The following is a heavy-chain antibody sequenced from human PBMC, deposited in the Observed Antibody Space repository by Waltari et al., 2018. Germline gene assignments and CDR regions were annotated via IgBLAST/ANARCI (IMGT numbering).Heavy chain of an antibody. CDR3: AKYSSSSGGANWYFDL. V-gene: IGHV3-74*01. Sequence: EVQLVESGGGLVQPGGSLRLSCAASGFTFSSYWMHWVRQAPGKGLVWVSRMRGNGSNTNEADAVRGLFTISRDNAKNTRYLQMNSLTAEDTAVYYCAKYSSSSGGANWYFDLWGRGTLVTVSS. D-gene: IGHD6-13*01. J-gene: IGHJ2*01. CDR1: GFTFSSYW. CDR2: MRGNGSNT.